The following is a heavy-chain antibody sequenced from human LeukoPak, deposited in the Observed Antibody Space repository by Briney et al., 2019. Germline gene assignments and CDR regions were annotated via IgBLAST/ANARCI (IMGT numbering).Heavy chain of an antibody. V-gene: IGHV4-34*01. CDR2: IYYSGST. Sequence: SETLSLTCAVYGGSFSGYYWSWIRQPPGKGLEWIGSIYYSGSTYYNPSLKSRVTISVDTSKNQFSLKLSSVTAADTAVYYCARDRVGLFRKDYWGQETLVTVSS. D-gene: IGHD2-21*01. J-gene: IGHJ4*02. CDR1: GGSFSGYY. CDR3: ARDRVGLFRKDY.